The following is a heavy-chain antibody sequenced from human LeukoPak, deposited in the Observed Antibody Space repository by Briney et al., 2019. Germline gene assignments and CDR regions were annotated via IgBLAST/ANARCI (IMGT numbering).Heavy chain of an antibody. CDR2: INHSGST. D-gene: IGHD3-10*01. Sequence: SETLSLTCAVYGGSFSGYYWSWIRQPPGKGLEWIGEINHSGSTNYNPSLKSRVTISVDTSKNQFSLKLSSVTAADTAVYYCAREKVVITMVRSRHLNWFDPWGQGTLVTVSS. CDR1: GGSFSGYY. CDR3: AREKVVITMVRSRHLNWFDP. J-gene: IGHJ5*02. V-gene: IGHV4-34*01.